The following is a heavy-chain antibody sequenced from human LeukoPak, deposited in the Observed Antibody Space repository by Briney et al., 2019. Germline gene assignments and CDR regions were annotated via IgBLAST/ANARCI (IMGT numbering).Heavy chain of an antibody. V-gene: IGHV4-59*10. D-gene: IGHD5-24*01. Sequence: SSETLSLTCAVYGGSFSGYYWSWIRQPAGKGLEWIGRIYTSGSTNYNPSLKSRVTISVDTSKNQFSLKLSSVTAADTAVYYCARVRWENYPGRSFDIWGQGTMVTVSS. CDR1: GGSFSGYY. J-gene: IGHJ3*02. CDR3: ARVRWENYPGRSFDI. CDR2: IYTSGST.